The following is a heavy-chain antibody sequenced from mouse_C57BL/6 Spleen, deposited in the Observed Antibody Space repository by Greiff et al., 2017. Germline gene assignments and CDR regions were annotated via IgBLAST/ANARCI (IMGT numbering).Heavy chain of an antibody. CDR3: ARARGNGRGYFDV. J-gene: IGHJ1*03. V-gene: IGHV3-8*01. CDR1: GYSITSDY. D-gene: IGHD1-1*01. Sequence: EVNVVESGPGLAKPSQTLSLTCSVTGYSITSDYWNWIRKFPGNKLEYMGYISYSGSTYYNPSLKSRISITRDTSKNQYYLQLNSVTTEDTATDYCARARGNGRGYFDVWGTGTTVTVSS. CDR2: ISYSGST.